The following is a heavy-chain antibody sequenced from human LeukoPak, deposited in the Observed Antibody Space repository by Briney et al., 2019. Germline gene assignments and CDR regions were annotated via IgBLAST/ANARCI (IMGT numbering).Heavy chain of an antibody. CDR3: AREYNWLQLQSYFDF. CDR1: GYTFTGYY. Sequence: ASVKVSFKASGYTFTGYYMHWVRQAPGQGLEWMGWINPNSGATNYAQNFQGRVTMTTDTSISTAYMELSSLRSDDTALYYCAREYNWLQLQSYFDFWGQGTQVTVSS. J-gene: IGHJ4*02. D-gene: IGHD5-24*01. V-gene: IGHV1-2*02. CDR2: INPNSGAT.